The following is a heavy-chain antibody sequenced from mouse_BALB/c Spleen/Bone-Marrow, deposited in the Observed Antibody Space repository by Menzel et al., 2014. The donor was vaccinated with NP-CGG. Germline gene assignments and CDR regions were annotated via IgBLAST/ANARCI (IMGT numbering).Heavy chain of an antibody. V-gene: IGHV5-17*02. CDR2: ISSGSNII. CDR3: GRGDY. J-gene: IGHJ2*01. CDR1: GFTFSSFA. Sequence: EVKLMESGGGLVQPGGSRKLPCAASGFTFSSFAMHWIRQAPEKGLEWVAFISSGSNIIHYADTVKGRFTISRDNPKNTLFLQMTSLRSEDTAMYYCGRGDYWGQGTTLTVSS.